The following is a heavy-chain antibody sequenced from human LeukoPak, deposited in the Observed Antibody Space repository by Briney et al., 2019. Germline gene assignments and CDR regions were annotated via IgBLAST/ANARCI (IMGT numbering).Heavy chain of an antibody. Sequence: QPGRSLRLSCAASGFTFSSYAMIWVRQAPGKGLEWVAVISYDGSNKYYADSVKGRFTISRDNSKNKLYLQMNSLRAEDTAVYYCARDHGPLVTSGYYFDYWGQGTLVTVSS. CDR1: GFTFSSYA. J-gene: IGHJ4*02. V-gene: IGHV3-30*04. CDR3: ARDHGPLVTSGYYFDY. CDR2: ISYDGSNK. D-gene: IGHD4-23*01.